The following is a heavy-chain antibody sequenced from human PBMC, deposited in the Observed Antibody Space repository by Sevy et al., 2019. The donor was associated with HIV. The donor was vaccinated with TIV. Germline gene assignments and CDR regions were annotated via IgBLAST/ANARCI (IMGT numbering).Heavy chain of an antibody. D-gene: IGHD1-26*01. Sequence: ASVKVSCKASGYTFTNYHITWVRQAPGQGLEWMGWITPNNGNTEYVQRLQGRVTMTTDTSTSTAYMELRNLQSDDTAVYYCARAPSGSQGPGQYFHHWGQGTLVTVSS. J-gene: IGHJ1*01. CDR3: ARAPSGSQGPGQYFHH. CDR2: ITPNNGNT. CDR1: GYTFTNYH. V-gene: IGHV1-18*01.